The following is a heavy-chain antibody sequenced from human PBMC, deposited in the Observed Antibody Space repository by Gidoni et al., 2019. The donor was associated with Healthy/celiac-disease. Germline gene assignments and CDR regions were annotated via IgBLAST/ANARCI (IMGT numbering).Heavy chain of an antibody. Sequence: QVQLVQSGAEVKKPGSSVKVSCKASGGTFSSYAISWVRQAPGQGLEWMGGIIPIFGTANYAQKFQGRVTITADESTSTAYMELSSLRSEDTAVYYCARAGTGWNGGRGPYNWFDPWGQGTLVTVSS. J-gene: IGHJ5*02. CDR2: IIPIFGTA. CDR3: ARAGTGWNGGRGPYNWFDP. V-gene: IGHV1-69*01. D-gene: IGHD1-1*01. CDR1: GGTFSSYA.